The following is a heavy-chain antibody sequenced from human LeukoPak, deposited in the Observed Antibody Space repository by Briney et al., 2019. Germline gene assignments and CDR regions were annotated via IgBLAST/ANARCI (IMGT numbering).Heavy chain of an antibody. CDR3: ARVRSRTNDF. J-gene: IGHJ4*02. Sequence: ASVTVSCKASGYTHTAYNMHWVRQAPGQGLEWMGWINPNTGDTNSAQKFQGRVTMTRDTSISTAYMELRRLTSNDTAVYYCARVRSRTNDFWGQGTLVTVSS. V-gene: IGHV1-2*02. CDR2: INPNTGDT. CDR1: GYTHTAYN.